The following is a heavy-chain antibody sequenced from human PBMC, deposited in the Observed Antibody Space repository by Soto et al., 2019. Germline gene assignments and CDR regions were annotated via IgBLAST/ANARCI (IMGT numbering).Heavy chain of an antibody. CDR2: ISWNSGSI. D-gene: IGHD6-13*01. J-gene: IGHJ5*02. Sequence: EVQLVESGGGLVQPGRSLRLSCAASGFTFDDYAMHWVRQAPGKGREWVSGISWNSGSIGYADSVKGRFTISRDNAKNSLYLQMNSLRAEDTALYYCAKGGIAAAGTSGWFDPWGQGTLVTVSS. V-gene: IGHV3-9*01. CDR1: GFTFDDYA. CDR3: AKGGIAAAGTSGWFDP.